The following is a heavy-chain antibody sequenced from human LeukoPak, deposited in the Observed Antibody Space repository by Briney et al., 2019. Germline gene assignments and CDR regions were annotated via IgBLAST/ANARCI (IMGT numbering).Heavy chain of an antibody. CDR2: IYTSGSI. CDR1: GGSISSYY. CDR3: ARDTKWLLGYYYYGMDV. Sequence: SETLSLTCTVSGGSISSYYWSWIRQPAGKGLEWIGRIYTSGSINYNPSLKSRVTMSVDTSKNQFSLKLSSVTAADTAVYYCARDTKWLLGYYYYGMDVWGQGTTVTVSS. D-gene: IGHD3-22*01. V-gene: IGHV4-4*07. J-gene: IGHJ6*02.